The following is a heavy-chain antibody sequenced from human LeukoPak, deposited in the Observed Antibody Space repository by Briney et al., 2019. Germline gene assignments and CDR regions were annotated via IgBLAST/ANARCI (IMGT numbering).Heavy chain of an antibody. CDR1: GFTFSNYW. D-gene: IGHD3-16*01. V-gene: IGHV3-74*01. Sequence: QPGGSLRLSCAASGFTFSNYWMHWFGQAPGKGLVWVPLIYNDGSSTSYADSVKGRFTISRDNAKSTLYLQINSLRTEDTALYYCAKDYESDGGGGYYFDYWGQGTLVTVSS. CDR3: AKDYESDGGGGYYFDY. J-gene: IGHJ4*02. CDR2: IYNDGSST.